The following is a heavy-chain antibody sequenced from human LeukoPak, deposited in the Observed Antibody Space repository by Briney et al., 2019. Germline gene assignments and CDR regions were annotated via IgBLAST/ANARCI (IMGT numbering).Heavy chain of an antibody. V-gene: IGHV3-7*01. CDR1: GFTFSSYW. CDR2: IKQDGSEK. J-gene: IGHJ4*02. Sequence: GGSLRPSCAASGFTFSSYWMSWVRQAPGKGLEWVANIKQDGSEKYYVDSVKGRFTISRDNAKNSLYLQMNSQRAEDTAVYYCARGSKGYYFDYWGQGTLVTVSS. CDR3: ARGSKGYYFDY.